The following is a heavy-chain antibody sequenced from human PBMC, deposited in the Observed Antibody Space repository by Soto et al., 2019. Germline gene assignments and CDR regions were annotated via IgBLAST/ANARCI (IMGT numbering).Heavy chain of an antibody. D-gene: IGHD3-9*01. CDR3: ARPVLRYFDWLLLDPPRAPIDV. CDR1: GGSISSSSYY. Sequence: SETLSLTCTVSGGSISSSSYYWGWIRQPPGKGLEWIGSIYYSGSTYYNPSLKSRVTISVDTSKNQFSLKLSSVTAADTAVYYCARPVLRYFDWLLLDPPRAPIDVWGKGTTVTVSS. J-gene: IGHJ6*03. CDR2: IYYSGST. V-gene: IGHV4-39*01.